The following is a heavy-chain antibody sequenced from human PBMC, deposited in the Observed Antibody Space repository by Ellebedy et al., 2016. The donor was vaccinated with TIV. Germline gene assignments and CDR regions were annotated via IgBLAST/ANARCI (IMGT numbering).Heavy chain of an antibody. CDR2: IIPIFGTA. Sequence: SVKVSCXASGYTFTGYYMHWVRQAPGQGLEWMGGIIPIFGTANYAQKFQGRVTITADESTSTAYMELSSLRSEDTAVYYCARPGIAAATDENYGMDVWGQGTTVTVSS. J-gene: IGHJ6*02. CDR1: GYTFTGYY. CDR3: ARPGIAAATDENYGMDV. D-gene: IGHD6-13*01. V-gene: IGHV1-69*13.